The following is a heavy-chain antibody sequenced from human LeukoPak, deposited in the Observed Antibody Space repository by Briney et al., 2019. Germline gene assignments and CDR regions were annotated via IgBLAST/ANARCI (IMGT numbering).Heavy chain of an antibody. J-gene: IGHJ4*02. V-gene: IGHV4-30-2*01. CDR3: ARSRGDILTGYYNYY. Sequence: SETLSLTCTVSGGSISSGGYYWSWIRQPPGKGLEWIGYIYHSGSTYYNPSLKSRVTISVDRSKNQFSLKLSSVTAADTAVYCCARSRGDILTGYYNYYWGQGTLVTVSS. CDR2: IYHSGST. D-gene: IGHD3-9*01. CDR1: GGSISSGGYY.